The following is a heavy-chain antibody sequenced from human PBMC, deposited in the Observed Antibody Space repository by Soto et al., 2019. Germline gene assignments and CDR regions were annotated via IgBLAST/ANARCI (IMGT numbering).Heavy chain of an antibody. CDR3: ARSGYSYGPNPLLY. J-gene: IGHJ4*02. CDR1: GGSISSGGYY. Sequence: QVQLQESGPGLVKPSQTLSLTCTVSGGSISSGGYYWSWIRQHPGKGLEWIGYIYYSGSTYYNPSLKCRVTISVDTSKNQSSLKLSSVTAADTAGYYCARSGYSYGPNPLLYWGQGTLFTVSS. V-gene: IGHV4-31*03. D-gene: IGHD5-18*01. CDR2: IYYSGST.